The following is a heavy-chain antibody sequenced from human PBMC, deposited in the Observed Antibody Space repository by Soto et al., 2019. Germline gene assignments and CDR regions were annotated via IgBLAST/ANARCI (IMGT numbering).Heavy chain of an antibody. CDR1: GYSFTSYW. D-gene: IGHD2-8*01. V-gene: IGHV5-10-1*01. CDR2: IDPSDSYT. J-gene: IGHJ5*01. CDR3: ARQGRVSYSPTDWFDS. Sequence: GESLKISCKGSGYSFTSYWISWVRQMPGKGLEWMGRIDPSDSYTNYSPSFQGHVTISADKSIGTAYLQWSSLKASDTAMYFCARQGRVSYSPTDWFDSWGQGTLVTVSS.